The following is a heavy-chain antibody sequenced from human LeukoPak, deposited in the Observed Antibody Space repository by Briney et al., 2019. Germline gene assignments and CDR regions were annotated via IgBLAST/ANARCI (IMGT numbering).Heavy chain of an antibody. V-gene: IGHV3-43*01. Sequence: GGSLRLSCAASGFTFDDYTMYWVRQAPGKGLEWVSLISWDGGSTYYADSVKGRFTISRDNSKNSLYLQMNSLRTEDTALYYCAKDILNVVVVPAAITDGMDVWGQGTTVTVSS. CDR1: GFTFDDYT. D-gene: IGHD2-2*01. CDR2: ISWDGGST. J-gene: IGHJ6*02. CDR3: AKDILNVVVVPAAITDGMDV.